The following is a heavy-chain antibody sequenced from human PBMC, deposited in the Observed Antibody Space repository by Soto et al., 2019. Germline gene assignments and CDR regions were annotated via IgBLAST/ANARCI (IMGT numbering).Heavy chain of an antibody. CDR3: TRGRPIAAAGYFDY. Sequence: GGSLRLSCTASGFTFGDYAMSWFRQAPGKGLEWVGFIRSKAYGGTTEYAASVKGRFTISRDDSKSIAYLQMNSLKTEDTAVYYCTRGRPIAAAGYFDYWGQGTLVTVSS. CDR2: IRSKAYGGTT. J-gene: IGHJ4*02. V-gene: IGHV3-49*03. D-gene: IGHD6-13*01. CDR1: GFTFGDYA.